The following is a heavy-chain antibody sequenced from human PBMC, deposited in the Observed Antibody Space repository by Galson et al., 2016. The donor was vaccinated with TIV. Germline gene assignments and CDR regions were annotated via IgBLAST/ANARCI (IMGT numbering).Heavy chain of an antibody. CDR1: GGTFSTCG. Sequence: SVKVSCKASGGTFSTCGISWVRQAPGQGLEWMGRVIPILGIANYAQKFQGRVTITADISTSTAYMELSSLRSEDTAVYFCARDEKDNDFWGRTFSWGQGTLVTVSS. CDR2: VIPILGIA. CDR3: ARDEKDNDFWGRTFS. V-gene: IGHV1-69*04. D-gene: IGHD3-3*01. J-gene: IGHJ5*02.